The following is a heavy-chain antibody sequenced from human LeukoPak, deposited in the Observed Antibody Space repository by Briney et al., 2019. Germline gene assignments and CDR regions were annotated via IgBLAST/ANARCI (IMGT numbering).Heavy chain of an antibody. J-gene: IGHJ4*02. CDR1: GGTFSSYA. V-gene: IGHV1-69*13. Sequence: SVKVSCKASGGTFSSYAISRVRQAPGQGLEWAGGYIPICRTPNYAQKCQGRVTITADEATSTAYKELSSLRSEDTAVYYCARPAEDRGYSYGYNYWGQGTLVTVSS. CDR2: YIPICRTP. D-gene: IGHD5-18*01. CDR3: ARPAEDRGYSYGYNY.